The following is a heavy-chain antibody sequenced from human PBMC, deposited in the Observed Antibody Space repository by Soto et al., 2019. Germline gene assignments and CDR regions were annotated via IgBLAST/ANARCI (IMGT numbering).Heavy chain of an antibody. CDR3: AHLEQQLAEQYFDY. J-gene: IGHJ4*02. CDR2: IYWDDDK. D-gene: IGHD6-13*01. CDR1: GFSLSTSGVG. V-gene: IGHV2-5*02. Sequence: QITLKESGPPLVKPTQTLTLTCTFSGFSLSTSGVGVGWIRQPPGKALEWLALIYWDDDKRYSPSLKSRLTTXKXTXXNQVVLTMTNMDPVDTATYYCAHLEQQLAEQYFDYWGQGTLVTVSS.